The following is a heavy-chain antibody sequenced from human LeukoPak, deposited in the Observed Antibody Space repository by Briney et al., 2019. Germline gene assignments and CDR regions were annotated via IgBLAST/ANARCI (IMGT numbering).Heavy chain of an antibody. D-gene: IGHD3-22*01. Sequence: GASVKVSCKASGYTFTNFDTNWVRQATGQGLEWMGWMNPYSGNTGFAQKFQGRVTMTRDTSISTAYMELSSLRSEDTAVYYCARRPDYSDSSDYEYWGQGTLVTVSS. V-gene: IGHV1-8*01. CDR1: GYTFTNFD. J-gene: IGHJ4*02. CDR3: ARRPDYSDSSDYEY. CDR2: MNPYSGNT.